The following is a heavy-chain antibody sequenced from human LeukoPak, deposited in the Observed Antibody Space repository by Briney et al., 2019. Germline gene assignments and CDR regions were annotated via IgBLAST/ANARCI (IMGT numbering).Heavy chain of an antibody. V-gene: IGHV4-4*08. CDR2: IYTSGST. J-gene: IGHJ6*03. Sequence: SETLSLTCTVSGGSISSYYWSWSRQPPGKGLEWIGYIYTSGSTNYNPSLKSRVTISVDTSKNQFSLKLSSVTAADTAVYYCARDRDSSSAGYYYYYMDVWGKGTTVPVSS. D-gene: IGHD6-6*01. CDR1: GGSISSYY. CDR3: ARDRDSSSAGYYYYYMDV.